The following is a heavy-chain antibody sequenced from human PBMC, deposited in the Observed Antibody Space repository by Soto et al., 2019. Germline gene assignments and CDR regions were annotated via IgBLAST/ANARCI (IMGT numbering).Heavy chain of an antibody. D-gene: IGHD5-18*01. CDR1: GYSLTSYW. Sequence: GESLKISCKGSGYSLTSYWISWVRQMPGKGLEWMGWIDPSDSYTNYSPSFQGHVTISADKSISTAYLQWSSLKASDTAIYYCASSLGYSYVLGAFDIWGQGTMVTVSS. J-gene: IGHJ3*02. V-gene: IGHV5-10-1*01. CDR3: ASSLGYSYVLGAFDI. CDR2: IDPSDSYT.